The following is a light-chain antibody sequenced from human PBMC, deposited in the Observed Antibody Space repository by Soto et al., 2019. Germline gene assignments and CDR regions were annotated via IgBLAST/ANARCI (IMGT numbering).Light chain of an antibody. V-gene: IGLV2-8*01. CDR2: EVT. Sequence: QSALTQPPSASGSPGQSVTISCTGTTTDVGGYDLVSWYQQHPGKAPKVIIYEVTKRPSGVPDRFFGSKSGSTASLTVSGLQAEDEAVHYCCSYTVGDTVVFGGGTKVTVL. CDR1: TTDVGGYDL. J-gene: IGLJ2*01. CDR3: CSYTVGDTVV.